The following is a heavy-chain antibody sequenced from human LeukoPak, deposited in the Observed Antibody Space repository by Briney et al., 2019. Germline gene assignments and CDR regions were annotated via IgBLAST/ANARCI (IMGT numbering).Heavy chain of an antibody. Sequence: GGSLRLSCAVSGFTFSNAWMSWVRQAPGKGLEWVGRIKSKTDGGTTDYAAPVKGRFTISRDDSKNTLYLQMNSLKTEDTAVYYCTTGPPWYSSGRFDYWGQGTLVTVSS. CDR3: TTGPPWYSSGRFDY. D-gene: IGHD6-19*01. V-gene: IGHV3-15*01. CDR2: IKSKTDGGTT. CDR1: GFTFSNAW. J-gene: IGHJ4*02.